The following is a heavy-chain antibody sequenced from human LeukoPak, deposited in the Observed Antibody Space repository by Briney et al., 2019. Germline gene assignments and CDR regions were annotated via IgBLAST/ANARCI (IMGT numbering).Heavy chain of an antibody. Sequence: PGGSLRLSCAASGFTFSTYSMNWVRQAPGKGLEWVSSISGSSRYIYYADSVKGRFTISRDNAKNSLYLQMNSLRVEDTAVYYCARETTDRGVIIHWGQGTLVTVSS. J-gene: IGHJ4*02. CDR2: ISGSSRYI. V-gene: IGHV3-21*01. D-gene: IGHD3-10*01. CDR1: GFTFSTYS. CDR3: ARETTDRGVIIH.